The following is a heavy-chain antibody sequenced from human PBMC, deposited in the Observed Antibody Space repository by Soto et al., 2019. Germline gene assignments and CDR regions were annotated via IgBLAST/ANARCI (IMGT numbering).Heavy chain of an antibody. D-gene: IGHD4-17*01. V-gene: IGHV3-33*01. J-gene: IGHJ4*02. CDR2: IWYDGSNK. CDR3: AREDYGDSHDY. CDR1: GFTFSNYG. Sequence: QVQLVESGGGVVQTGRSLRLSCAASGFTFSNYGMHWVRQAPGKGLEWVAVIWYDGSNKYYADSVKGRFTISRDNSKNTLYLQMNSLRAEDTAVYYCAREDYGDSHDYWGQGTLVTVSS.